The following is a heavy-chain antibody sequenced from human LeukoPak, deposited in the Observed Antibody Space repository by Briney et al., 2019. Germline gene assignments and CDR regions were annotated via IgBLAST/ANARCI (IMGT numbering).Heavy chain of an antibody. CDR1: GGSFSGYY. J-gene: IGHJ4*02. D-gene: IGHD3-22*01. Sequence: PSETLSLTCAVYGGSFSGYYWSWIRQPPGKGLEWIGEINHSGSTNYNPSLKRRVTISVDTSKNQFSLKLSSVTAADTAVYYCARADQYYDSSGYYGGFDYWGQGTLVTVSS. CDR2: INHSGST. V-gene: IGHV4-34*01. CDR3: ARADQYYDSSGYYGGFDY.